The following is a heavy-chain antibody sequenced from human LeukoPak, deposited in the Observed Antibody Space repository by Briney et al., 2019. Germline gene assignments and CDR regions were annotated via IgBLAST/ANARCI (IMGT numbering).Heavy chain of an antibody. CDR1: GYTFTGYY. CDR2: INPNSGGT. J-gene: IGHJ5*02. V-gene: IGHV1-2*02. Sequence: GASVKVSCKASGYTFTGYYMHWVRQAPGQGLERMGWINPNSGGTTYAQKFQGRVTMTRDTSISTAYMELSRLRSDDTAVYYCARDRDSSSSHWFDPWGQGTLVTVSS. D-gene: IGHD6-13*01. CDR3: ARDRDSSSSHWFDP.